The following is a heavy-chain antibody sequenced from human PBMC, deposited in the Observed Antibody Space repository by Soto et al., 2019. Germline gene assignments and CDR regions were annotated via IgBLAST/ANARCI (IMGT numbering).Heavy chain of an antibody. CDR3: AKHYSGYENYYSSGMDV. CDR1: GDSFTSYW. CDR2: IYPGDSDT. Sequence: HGESLKIPCKCYGDSFTSYWIGLVRPMPGKGLEWMGIIYPGDSDTRYSPSFQGQVTISAEKSIATAYLRWGTLKASNTAMYYCAKHYSGYENYYSSGMDVWGKGPRVTVSS. D-gene: IGHD5-12*01. V-gene: IGHV5-51*01. J-gene: IGHJ6*04.